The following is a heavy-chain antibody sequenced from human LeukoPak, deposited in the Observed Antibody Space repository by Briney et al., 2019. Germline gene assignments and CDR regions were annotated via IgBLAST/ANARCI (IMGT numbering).Heavy chain of an antibody. CDR3: ARDRYYGSGSYPDY. J-gene: IGHJ4*02. CDR2: IIPILGIA. CDR1: GGTFSSSA. V-gene: IGHV1-69*04. D-gene: IGHD3-10*01. Sequence: SVKVSCKASGGTFSSSAISWVRQAPGQGLEWMGRIIPILGIANYAQKFQGRVTITADKSTSTAYMELSSLRSEDTAVYYCARDRYYGSGSYPDYWGQGTLVTVSS.